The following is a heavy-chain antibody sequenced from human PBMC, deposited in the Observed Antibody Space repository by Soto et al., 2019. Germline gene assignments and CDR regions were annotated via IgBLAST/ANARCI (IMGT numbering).Heavy chain of an antibody. D-gene: IGHD5-12*01. J-gene: IGHJ5*02. CDR1: GDSISSYY. CDR2: IYYSGST. CDR3: ARGVATIGP. V-gene: IGHV4-59*01. Sequence: SETLSLTCTVSGDSISSYYCTWIRQPPGKGLEWIGYIYYSGSTNYNPSLKSRVTISVDTSKNQFSLKLTSVTAADTAVYYCARGVATIGPWGQGTLVTVSS.